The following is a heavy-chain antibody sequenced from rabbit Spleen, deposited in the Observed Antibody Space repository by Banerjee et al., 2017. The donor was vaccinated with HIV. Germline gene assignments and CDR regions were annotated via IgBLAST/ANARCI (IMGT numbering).Heavy chain of an antibody. D-gene: IGHD7-1*01. CDR1: GFSLSSSDY. CDR3: ARDTGTSFSTYGMDL. Sequence: VESGGGLVKPGASLTLICTASGFSLSSSDYMCWVRQAPGKGLEWISCIAGSGSGFTYSATWAEGRFTCSKTSSTTVTLQMTSLTVADTATYFCARDTGTSFSTYGMDLWGQGTLVTVS. J-gene: IGHJ6*01. V-gene: IGHV1S40*01. CDR2: IAGSGSGFT.